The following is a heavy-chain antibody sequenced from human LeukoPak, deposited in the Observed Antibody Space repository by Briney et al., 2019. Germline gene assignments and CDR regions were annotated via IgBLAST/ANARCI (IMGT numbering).Heavy chain of an antibody. V-gene: IGHV4-34*01. CDR1: GGSFSGYY. CDR3: ARGTLQWLVPPYYFDY. Sequence: SETLSLTCAVYGGSFSGYYWSWIRQPPGKGLEWIGEINHSGSTNYNPSLKSRVTISVDTSKNQFSLKRSSVTAADTAVYYCARGTLQWLVPPYYFDYWGQGTLVTVSS. J-gene: IGHJ4*02. D-gene: IGHD6-19*01. CDR2: INHSGST.